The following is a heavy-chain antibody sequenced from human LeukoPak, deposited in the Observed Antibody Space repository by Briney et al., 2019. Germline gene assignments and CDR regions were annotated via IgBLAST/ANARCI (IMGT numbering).Heavy chain of an antibody. CDR2: INHSGST. V-gene: IGHV4-34*01. J-gene: IGHJ4*02. D-gene: IGHD4-23*01. Sequence: SETLSLTCAVYGGSFSGYYWSWIRQPPGKGLEWIGEINHSGSTNYNPSLKGRVTISVDTSKNQFSLKLNSVTAADTAVYYCARGGSTVVTRSFDYWGQGTLVTVSS. CDR1: GGSFSGYY. CDR3: ARGGSTVVTRSFDY.